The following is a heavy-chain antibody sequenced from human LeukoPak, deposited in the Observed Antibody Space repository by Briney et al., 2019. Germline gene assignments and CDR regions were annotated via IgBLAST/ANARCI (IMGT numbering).Heavy chain of an antibody. V-gene: IGHV1-2*02. CDR3: ARDPPGSSSWYDC. CDR1: GYTFTDYF. CDR2: VDPNSFDT. Sequence: ASVKVSCKASGYTFTDYFIHWVRQAPGQGLEWMGWVDPNSFDTYYAQRFQGRVTMTRDTSIRTVYMELHSLRSDDTAVYFCARDPPGSSSWYDCWGQGTLVTVSS. D-gene: IGHD6-13*01. J-gene: IGHJ5*01.